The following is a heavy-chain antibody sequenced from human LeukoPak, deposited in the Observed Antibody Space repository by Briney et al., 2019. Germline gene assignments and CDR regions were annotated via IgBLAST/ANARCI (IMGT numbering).Heavy chain of an antibody. CDR3: ARDEYYYDSSGYRTPLDY. CDR2: IRGSGDMT. D-gene: IGHD3-22*01. Sequence: GGSLRLSCATSGFTFTNYAMSWVRQAPGKGLEWVSAIRGSGDMTYYADSVKGRFTVARDNSKTTLYLQMNSLRAEDTAVYYCARDEYYYDSSGYRTPLDYWGQGTLVTVSS. J-gene: IGHJ4*02. CDR1: GFTFTNYA. V-gene: IGHV3-23*01.